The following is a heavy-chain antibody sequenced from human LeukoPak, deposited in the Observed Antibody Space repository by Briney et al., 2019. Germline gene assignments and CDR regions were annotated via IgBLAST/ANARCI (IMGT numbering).Heavy chain of an antibody. Sequence: ASVKVSCKASGYTFTSYYMHWVRQAPGQGLEWMGIINPSGGSTSYAQKFQGRVTMTRDTSTSTVYMELSSLRSEDTAVYYCAREGGRGYSYGQNACFDYWGQGTLVTVSS. J-gene: IGHJ4*02. CDR2: INPSGGST. CDR1: GYTFTSYY. V-gene: IGHV1-46*01. CDR3: AREGGRGYSYGQNACFDY. D-gene: IGHD5-18*01.